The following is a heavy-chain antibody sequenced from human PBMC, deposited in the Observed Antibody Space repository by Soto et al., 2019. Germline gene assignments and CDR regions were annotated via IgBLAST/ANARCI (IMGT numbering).Heavy chain of an antibody. CDR1: GGSISSGGYS. Sequence: PSETLSLTCAVSGGSISSGGYSWSWIRQPPGKGLECIGYIYHSGSTYYSPSLKSRVTISVDRSKNQFSLKLSSVTAADTAVYYCARVKGSIAAAGIGRYGMDVWGQGTTVTVSS. V-gene: IGHV4-30-2*01. CDR3: ARVKGSIAAAGIGRYGMDV. J-gene: IGHJ6*02. D-gene: IGHD6-13*01. CDR2: IYHSGST.